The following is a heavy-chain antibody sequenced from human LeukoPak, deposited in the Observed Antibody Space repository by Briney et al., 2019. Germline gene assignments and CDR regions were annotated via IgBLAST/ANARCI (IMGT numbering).Heavy chain of an antibody. CDR1: GFTFSSYG. V-gene: IGHV3-48*01. CDR3: ARDRHKYYYDGSGYPPY. J-gene: IGHJ4*02. D-gene: IGHD3-22*01. CDR2: ISSSSTTI. Sequence: PGGSLRLSCAASGFTFSSYGMHWVRQAPGKGLEWVSYISSSSTTIYYADSVKGRFTISRDNAKNSLYLQMNSLRAEDTAVYYCARDRHKYYYDGSGYPPYWGQGTLVTVSS.